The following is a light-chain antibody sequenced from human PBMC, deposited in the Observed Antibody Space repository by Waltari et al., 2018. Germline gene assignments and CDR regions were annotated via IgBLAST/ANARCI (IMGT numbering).Light chain of an antibody. J-gene: IGKJ2*01. Sequence: IVMTQSPATLSVSPGESATLSCRASQSVSSNLAWYQQKPGQAPRLLIYDASTRATDIPARFSGSGSGTEFTLTISSLQSEDFAVYYCQQYNDWPPMYTFGQGTKLEI. CDR2: DAS. CDR1: QSVSSN. CDR3: QQYNDWPPMYT. V-gene: IGKV3-15*01.